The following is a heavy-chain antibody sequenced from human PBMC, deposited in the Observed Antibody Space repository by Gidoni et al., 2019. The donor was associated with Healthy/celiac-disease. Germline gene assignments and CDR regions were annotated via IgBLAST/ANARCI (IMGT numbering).Heavy chain of an antibody. CDR1: GYSFTRYW. CDR3: ARQAYGGYADY. J-gene: IGHJ4*02. V-gene: IGHV5-51*01. Sequence: VQLVQSGAEVRQPGPSLQIDCKGSGYSFTRYWIGWVRQMPGTGLEWMGIIYSGDSDTRYSPSFQGQVTISADKSISTAYLQLSSLKASDTAMYYCARQAYGGYADYWGQGTLVTVSS. CDR2: IYSGDSDT. D-gene: IGHD5-12*01.